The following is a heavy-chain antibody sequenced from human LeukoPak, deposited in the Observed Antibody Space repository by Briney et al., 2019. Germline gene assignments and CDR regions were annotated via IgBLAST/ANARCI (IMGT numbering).Heavy chain of an antibody. J-gene: IGHJ4*02. Sequence: PGESLKISCKGSGYTFTSYGISWVRQAPGQGLEWMGWISAYNGNTNYAQKLQGRVTMTTDTSTSTAYMELRSLRSDDTAVYYCARDLRVATIFNFDYWGQGTLVTVSS. V-gene: IGHV1-18*01. CDR3: ARDLRVATIFNFDY. CDR2: ISAYNGNT. D-gene: IGHD5-12*01. CDR1: GYTFTSYG.